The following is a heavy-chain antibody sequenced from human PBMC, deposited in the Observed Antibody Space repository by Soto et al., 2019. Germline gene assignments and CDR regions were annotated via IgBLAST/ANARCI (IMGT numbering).Heavy chain of an antibody. CDR2: ISGSGGST. V-gene: IGHV3-23*01. CDR1: GFTFSSYA. J-gene: IGHJ4*02. CDR3: AKDPGIVEQQLVVGVVDY. D-gene: IGHD6-13*01. Sequence: EVQLLESGGGLVQPGGSLRLSCAASGFTFSSYAMSWVRQAPGKGLEWVSAISGSGGSTYYADSVKGRFTISRDNSKNTLYLQMHSLRAEDTAVYYCAKDPGIVEQQLVVGVVDYWGQGTLVTVSS.